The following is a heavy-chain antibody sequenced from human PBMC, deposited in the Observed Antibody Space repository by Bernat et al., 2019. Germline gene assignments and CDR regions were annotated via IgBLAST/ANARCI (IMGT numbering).Heavy chain of an antibody. CDR3: ARERADYYDSSGQDAFDI. CDR1: GYTFTGYY. D-gene: IGHD3-22*01. V-gene: IGHV1-2*04. CDR2: INPNSGGT. Sequence: QVQLVQSGAEVKKPGASVKVSCKASGYTFTGYYMHWVRQAPGQGLEWMVWINPNSGGTNYAQKFQGWVTMTRDTSISTTYMELSRLRSEDTAVYYCARERADYYDSSGQDAFDIWGQGTMVTVSS. J-gene: IGHJ3*02.